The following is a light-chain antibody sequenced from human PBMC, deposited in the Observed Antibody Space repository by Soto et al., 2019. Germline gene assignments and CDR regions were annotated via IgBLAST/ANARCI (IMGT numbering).Light chain of an antibody. J-gene: IGLJ1*01. CDR1: SSDVGGYNY. V-gene: IGLV2-14*01. CDR2: DVS. Sequence: QSVLTQPASVSGSPGQSITISCTGTSSDVGGYNYVSWYQQHPGKAHKLMIYDVSNRPSGVSNRFSGSKAGNTASLTISGLQAEDEAYYYCSSYRSSSTGVFGTGTKLTVL. CDR3: SSYRSSSTGV.